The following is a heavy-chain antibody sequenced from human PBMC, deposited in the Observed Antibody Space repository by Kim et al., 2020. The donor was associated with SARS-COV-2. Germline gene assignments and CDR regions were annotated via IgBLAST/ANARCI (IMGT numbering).Heavy chain of an antibody. D-gene: IGHD2-21*01. V-gene: IGHV3-74*01. Sequence: GGSLRLSCAASGFSFSNHWMHWVRQAPGKGLEWVSRINSDGSETRYADSVRGRLTISRDNAKKTLFLQLDSLRAVDTAVYFCARAKDYSDGGLTRERHSHSYYLDVWGKETTVTVPS. CDR2: INSDGSET. J-gene: IGHJ6*03. CDR3: ARAKDYSDGGLTRERHSHSYYLDV. CDR1: GFSFSNHW.